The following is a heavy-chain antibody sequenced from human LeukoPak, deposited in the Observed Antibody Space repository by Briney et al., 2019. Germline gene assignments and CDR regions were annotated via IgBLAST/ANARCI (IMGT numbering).Heavy chain of an antibody. Sequence: ASVKVSCKASGYTFTSYAMHWVRQAPGQRLEWMGWINAGNGNTKYSQKFQGRVTMTRDTSTSTVYMELSSLRSEDTAVYYCARECPVSETVSTSCSTPDNWFDPWGQGTLVTVSS. CDR1: GYTFTSYA. CDR3: ARECPVSETVSTSCSTPDNWFDP. J-gene: IGHJ5*02. V-gene: IGHV1-3*01. CDR2: INAGNGNT. D-gene: IGHD2-2*01.